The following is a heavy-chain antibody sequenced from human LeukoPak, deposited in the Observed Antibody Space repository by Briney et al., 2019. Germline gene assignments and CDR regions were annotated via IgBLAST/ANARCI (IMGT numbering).Heavy chain of an antibody. D-gene: IGHD6-6*01. CDR1: GFTFSGYW. CDR2: IKQDGSEK. J-gene: IGHJ4*02. CDR3: ARDRIAARPYYFDY. Sequence: GGSLRLSCAASGFTFSGYWMSWVRQAPGKGLEWVANIKQDGSEKYYVDSVKGRITISRDNAKNSLYLQMNSLRAEDTAVYYCARDRIAARPYYFDYWGQGTLVTVSS. V-gene: IGHV3-7*01.